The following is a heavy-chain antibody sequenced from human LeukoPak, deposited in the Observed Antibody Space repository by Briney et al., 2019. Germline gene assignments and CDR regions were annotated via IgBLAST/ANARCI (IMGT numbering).Heavy chain of an antibody. CDR2: IYYSGST. Sequence: RSSETLSLTCTVSGGSISSSSSYWVWIRQPPGMGLEWIGSIYYSGSTYSNLSLKSRVTISVDTSKNQFSLKVSSVAAADTAVYYCVRYESSAYGSDVWGRGTLVTVSS. V-gene: IGHV4-39*01. D-gene: IGHD3-22*01. CDR1: GGSISSSSSY. J-gene: IGHJ2*01. CDR3: VRYESSAYGSDV.